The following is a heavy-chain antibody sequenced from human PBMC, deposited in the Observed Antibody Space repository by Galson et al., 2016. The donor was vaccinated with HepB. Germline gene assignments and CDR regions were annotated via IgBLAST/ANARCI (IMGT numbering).Heavy chain of an antibody. CDR1: GFTLRNYW. Sequence: SLRLSCAASGFTLRNYWMSWVRQAPGKGLEWVANVNQDGSEKYYVDSVKGRFTISRDNAKNSLSLQMSSLRADDTAVYYCARHMVRGAPGVYYYYHYMDVWGKGTTVTVSS. J-gene: IGHJ6*03. V-gene: IGHV3-7*03. CDR2: VNQDGSEK. CDR3: ARHMVRGAPGVYYYYHYMDV. D-gene: IGHD3-10*01.